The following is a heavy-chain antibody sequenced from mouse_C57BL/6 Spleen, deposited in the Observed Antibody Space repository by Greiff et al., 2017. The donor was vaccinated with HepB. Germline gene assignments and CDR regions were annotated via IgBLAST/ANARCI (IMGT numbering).Heavy chain of an antibody. CDR2: IDPEDGET. J-gene: IGHJ4*01. V-gene: IGHV14-2*01. D-gene: IGHD1-1*01. CDR1: GFNIKDYY. Sequence: VQLKESGAELVKPGASVKLSCTASGFNIKDYYMHWVKQRTEQGLEWIGRIDPEDGETKYAPKFQGKATITADTSSNAAYLQLSSLTSEDTAVYYCARGHGSSLYAMDDWGQGTSVTVAS. CDR3: ARGHGSSLYAMDD.